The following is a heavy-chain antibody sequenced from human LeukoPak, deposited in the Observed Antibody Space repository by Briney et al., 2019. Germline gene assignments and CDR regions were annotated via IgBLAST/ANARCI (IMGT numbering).Heavy chain of an antibody. V-gene: IGHV3-43*01. CDR2: ISWDGRST. CDR1: GFTLDDYT. CDR3: ARIVRFYSYGPFTDAFDI. D-gene: IGHD5-18*01. Sequence: PGGSLRLSCAASGFTLDDYTMHWVRQAPGKGLEWVSVISWDGRSTYYADSVKGRFTISRDNAKNTLYLQMNSLRAEDTAVYYCARIVRFYSYGPFTDAFDIWGQGTMVTVSS. J-gene: IGHJ3*02.